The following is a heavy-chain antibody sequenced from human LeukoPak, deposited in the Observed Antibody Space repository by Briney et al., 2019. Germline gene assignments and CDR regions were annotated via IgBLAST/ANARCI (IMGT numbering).Heavy chain of an antibody. Sequence: KSSETLSLTCTVSGGSISSYYWTWIRQPPGKGLEWIGYIYYSGSTNYNPSLKSRVTISVDTSKSQFSLKLSSVTAADTAVYYCARDGRLELPGTYYYYYMDVWGKGTTVTVSS. J-gene: IGHJ6*03. CDR1: GGSISSYY. CDR2: IYYSGST. CDR3: ARDGRLELPGTYYYYYMDV. V-gene: IGHV4-59*01. D-gene: IGHD1-7*01.